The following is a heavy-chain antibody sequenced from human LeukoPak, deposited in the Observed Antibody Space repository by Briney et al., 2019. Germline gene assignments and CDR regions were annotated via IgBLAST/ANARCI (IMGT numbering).Heavy chain of an antibody. V-gene: IGHV3-7*01. CDR3: ARGRYYDVLTGSYYYYYGVDV. Sequence: GGSLRLSCAASGFTFSSYWMSWVRQAPGKGLEWVAHIKPDGSEKYYVDSVKGRFTISRDNAKNSLYLQMNSLTHEDTAVYYCARGRYYDVLTGSYYYYYGVDVWGQGTTVTVSS. CDR2: IKPDGSEK. CDR1: GFTFSSYW. D-gene: IGHD3-9*01. J-gene: IGHJ6*02.